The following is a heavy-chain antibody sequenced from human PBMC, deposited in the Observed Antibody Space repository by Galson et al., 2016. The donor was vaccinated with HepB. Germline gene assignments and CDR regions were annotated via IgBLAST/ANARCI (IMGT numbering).Heavy chain of an antibody. Sequence: LRLSCAASGFNFKTWAMHWVRQAPGKGLEWLTVISHDGGDKYYGDSVKGRFTISRDNSKNTLYLQMNSLRAEDTAVYYCASMTGTTPGGYWGQGTLVTVSS. V-gene: IGHV3-30*14. J-gene: IGHJ4*02. CDR1: GFNFKTWA. CDR3: ASMTGTTPGGY. CDR2: ISHDGGDK. D-gene: IGHD1-20*01.